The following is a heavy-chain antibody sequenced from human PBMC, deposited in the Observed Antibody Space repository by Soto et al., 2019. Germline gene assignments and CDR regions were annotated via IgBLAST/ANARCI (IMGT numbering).Heavy chain of an antibody. Sequence: EVQLLESGGGLVQPGGSLRLSCAASGFTFSSYAMSWVRQAPGKGLEWVSAISGSGGSTYYADSVKGRFTISRDNSKNPLYLQMNSLRAEDTAVYYCARPHCSSTSCYVPFDYWGQGTLVTVSS. CDR2: ISGSGGST. CDR1: GFTFSSYA. J-gene: IGHJ4*02. V-gene: IGHV3-23*01. CDR3: ARPHCSSTSCYVPFDY. D-gene: IGHD2-2*01.